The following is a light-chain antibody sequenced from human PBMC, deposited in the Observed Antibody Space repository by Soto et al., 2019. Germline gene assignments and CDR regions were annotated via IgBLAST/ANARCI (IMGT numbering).Light chain of an antibody. CDR3: TSQSDSRPVV. Sequence: QSAPTQPASVSGSPGQSITISCTGTSSDIGLNNYVSWYQQHPGKAPALIIYAVTYRPSGVSSRFSGSKSGDTAYLTISGLRTEDEADYYCTSQSDSRPVVFGGGTKLTVL. J-gene: IGLJ2*01. CDR2: AVT. CDR1: SSDIGLNNY. V-gene: IGLV2-14*03.